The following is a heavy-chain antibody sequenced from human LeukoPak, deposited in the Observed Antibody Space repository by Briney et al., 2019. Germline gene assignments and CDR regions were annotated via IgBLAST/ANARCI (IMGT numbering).Heavy chain of an antibody. J-gene: IGHJ4*02. CDR2: INPNSGGT. V-gene: IGHV1-2*06. CDR1: GYTFTDYY. D-gene: IGHD6-13*01. CDR3: ATLSDSSSDY. Sequence: ASVKVSCKASGYTFTDYYMHWVRQAPGQGLEWMGRINPNSGGTNYAQDFQGRVTMTKDTSISTVYMELSRLRSDDTAVYYCATLSDSSSDYWGQGTLVTVSS.